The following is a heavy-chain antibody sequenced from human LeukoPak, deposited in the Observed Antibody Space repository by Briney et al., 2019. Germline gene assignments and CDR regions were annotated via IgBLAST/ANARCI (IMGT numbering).Heavy chain of an antibody. J-gene: IGHJ6*03. CDR3: ARLPVYYYYYMDV. Sequence: GQSLKISCKGSGYSFTSYWIGWVRQMPGKGLEWMGIIYPGDSDTRYSPSFQGQVTISADRSISTAYLQWSSLKASDTAMYYCARLPVYYYYYMDVWGKGTTVTVSS. CDR2: IYPGDSDT. D-gene: IGHD1-14*01. CDR1: GYSFTSYW. V-gene: IGHV5-51*01.